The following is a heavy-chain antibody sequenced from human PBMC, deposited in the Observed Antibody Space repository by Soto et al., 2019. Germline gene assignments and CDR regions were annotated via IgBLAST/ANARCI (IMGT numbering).Heavy chain of an antibody. CDR3: GRLLRGFGELSPVDF. J-gene: IGHJ4*02. D-gene: IGHD3-10*01. CDR1: GFTFSDYY. CDR2: ISSTSTTI. Sequence: GGSLRLSCTASGFTFSDYYLTWIRQAPGKELEWVSYISSTSTTIYYADSVKGRFTISRDNAKTSLYLQMSSLRAEDTAVYYCGRLLRGFGELSPVDFWGQGILVTVSS. V-gene: IGHV3-11*01.